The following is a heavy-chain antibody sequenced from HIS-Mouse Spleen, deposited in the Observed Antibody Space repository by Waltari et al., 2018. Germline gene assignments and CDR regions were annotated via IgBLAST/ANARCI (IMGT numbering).Heavy chain of an antibody. D-gene: IGHD3-16*01. V-gene: IGHV3-53*02. Sequence: EVQLVETGGGLIQPGGSLRLSCAASGFTVSSNYMSWVRQAPGKGLEWVSVIYSGGSTYYADSVKGRFTISRDNSKNTLYLQMNSLRGEDTAVYYCARDLSNWYFDLWGRGTLVTVSS. CDR1: GFTVSSNY. J-gene: IGHJ2*01. CDR3: ARDLSNWYFDL. CDR2: IYSGGST.